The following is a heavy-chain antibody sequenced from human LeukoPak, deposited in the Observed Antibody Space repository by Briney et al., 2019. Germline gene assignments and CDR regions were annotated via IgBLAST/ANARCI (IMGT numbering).Heavy chain of an antibody. V-gene: IGHV4-39*01. CDR3: ARGKFSGFDI. Sequence: SETLSLTCTVSGGSISSSSHYWGWIRQPPGKGLEWIGSIYYSGSTYYNPSLKSRVTISVDTSKNQFSLKLSSVTAADTAVYYCARGKFSGFDIWGQGTMVTVSS. J-gene: IGHJ3*02. CDR1: GGSISSSSHY. D-gene: IGHD1-26*01. CDR2: IYYSGST.